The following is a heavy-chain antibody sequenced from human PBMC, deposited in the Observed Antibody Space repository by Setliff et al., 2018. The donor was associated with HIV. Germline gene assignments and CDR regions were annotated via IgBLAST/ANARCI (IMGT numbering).Heavy chain of an antibody. J-gene: IGHJ6*02. D-gene: IGHD4-17*01. Sequence: GGSLRLSCAASGFTFSDFYMSWIRQAPGKGLEWVAYISFSGNTIYYTDSVKGRFTISRDNARNSLYLQMNSLRAEDTAVYYCARAKIGPYGDSTYYYGLDVWGQGTTVTVSS. CDR1: GFTFSDFY. V-gene: IGHV3-11*01. CDR2: ISFSGNTI. CDR3: ARAKIGPYGDSTYYYGLDV.